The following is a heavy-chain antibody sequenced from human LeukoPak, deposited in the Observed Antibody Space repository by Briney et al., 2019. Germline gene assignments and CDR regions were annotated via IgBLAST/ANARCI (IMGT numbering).Heavy chain of an antibody. D-gene: IGHD6-6*01. CDR1: GASITSYY. CDR3: ARRHVQYSSSSDPYYFDY. J-gene: IGHJ4*02. CDR2: LSYSGST. V-gene: IGHV4-59*01. Sequence: SETLSLTCTVSGASITSYYWTWIRQPPEKGLEWIGFLSYSGSTNYNPSVKSRVTISVDTSKNQFSLKLSSVTAADTAMYYCARRHVQYSSSSDPYYFDYWGQGTLVTVSS.